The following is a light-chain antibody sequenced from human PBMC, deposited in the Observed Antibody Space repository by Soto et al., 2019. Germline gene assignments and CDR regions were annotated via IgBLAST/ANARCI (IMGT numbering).Light chain of an antibody. V-gene: IGKV3-15*01. CDR3: QQYGDWPPDT. CDR2: DAS. Sequence: EIVMTQSPATLSVSPGERATLSCRASQSVSRNLAWYQQKPGQPPRLLIYDASTRATGVPARFGGSGSGTEFTLTISGLQSEDFAVYYCQQYGDWPPDTFVQGTKVEI. J-gene: IGKJ2*01. CDR1: QSVSRN.